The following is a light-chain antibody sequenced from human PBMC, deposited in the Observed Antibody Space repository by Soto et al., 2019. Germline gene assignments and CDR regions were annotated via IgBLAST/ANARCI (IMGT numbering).Light chain of an antibody. CDR1: QSLLHSNGYNY. CDR2: LGS. V-gene: IGKV2-28*01. Sequence: DIVMTQSPLSLPVTPGEPASISCRSSQSLLHSNGYNYLDWYLQKPGQSPQLLIYLGSNRASGVPDMFSGCGSGTDFTLKISRVEAEDVGVYYCMQALQTPFTFGPGTKVDVK. J-gene: IGKJ3*01. CDR3: MQALQTPFT.